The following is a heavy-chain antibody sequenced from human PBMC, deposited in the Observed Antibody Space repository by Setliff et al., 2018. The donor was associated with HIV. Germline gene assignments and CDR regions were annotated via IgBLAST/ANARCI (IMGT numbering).Heavy chain of an antibody. CDR1: DSGTYY. CDR3: ARVGSSSGWTNYYYGMDV. V-gene: IGHV4-61*02. CDR2: TFTSGSA. J-gene: IGHJ6*02. Sequence: SETLSLTCTVSDSGTYYWSWIRQPAGKGLEWIGRTFTSGSAIYNPSLKSRVTISVDTSKNQFSLKLRSVTAADTAVYYCARVGSSSGWTNYYYGMDVWGQGTTVTVSS. D-gene: IGHD6-19*01.